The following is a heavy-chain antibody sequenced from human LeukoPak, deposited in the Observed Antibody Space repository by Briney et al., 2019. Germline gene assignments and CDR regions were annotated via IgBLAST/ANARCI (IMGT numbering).Heavy chain of an antibody. J-gene: IGHJ4*02. Sequence: GGSLRLCCAASGFTFRYFAMNWVRQVPGKGLEWVSAISASGDNTYYADSVRGRFTISRDNSENTLHLQMNSLTAEDTAVYYCATKERPGYWGQGTLVTVSS. D-gene: IGHD1-26*01. V-gene: IGHV3-23*01. CDR1: GFTFRYFA. CDR3: ATKERPGY. CDR2: ISASGDNT.